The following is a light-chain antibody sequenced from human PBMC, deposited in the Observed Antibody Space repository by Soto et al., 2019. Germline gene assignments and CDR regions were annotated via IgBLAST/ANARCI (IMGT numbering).Light chain of an antibody. CDR1: SGDVGGYYY. CDR2: EVT. CDR3: MSYVGSNIFV. Sequence: QSVLTQPPSASGSPGQSVTISCTGTSGDVGGYYYVSWYQHHPGKVPKLIIYEVTKRPSGVPDRFSGSKSGNTASLTVSGLQAEDEADYYCMSYVGSNIFVLGTVKKVTV. J-gene: IGLJ1*01. V-gene: IGLV2-8*01.